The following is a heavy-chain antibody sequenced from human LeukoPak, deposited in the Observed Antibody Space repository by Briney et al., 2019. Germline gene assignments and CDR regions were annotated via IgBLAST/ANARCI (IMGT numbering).Heavy chain of an antibody. CDR1: GFTFSSYS. J-gene: IGHJ3*02. D-gene: IGHD5-18*01. Sequence: GGSLRLSCAASGFTFSSYSMNWVREAPGKGLEGVSSISSSSSYIYYAASVKRGFTIPRDPAKNSLYLQMNSVRAEDTAVYCCARDGTAMVFGAFDIWGQGTMVTVSS. V-gene: IGHV3-21*01. CDR3: ARDGTAMVFGAFDI. CDR2: ISSSSSYI.